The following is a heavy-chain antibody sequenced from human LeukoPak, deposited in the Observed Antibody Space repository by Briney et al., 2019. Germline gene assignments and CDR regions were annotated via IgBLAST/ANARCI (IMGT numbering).Heavy chain of an antibody. CDR2: IKHSGST. CDR1: GGSFSGYY. V-gene: IGHV4-34*01. D-gene: IGHD6-13*01. J-gene: IGHJ4*02. CDR3: ARIPRKAAAGY. Sequence: SEALTLTCAVYGGSFSGYYWSWLRQPPGEGGEWMGEIKHSGSTNYNPSLKSRVTISVDTSKNQFSLKLSSVTAADTAVYYCARIPRKAAAGYWGQGTLVTVSS.